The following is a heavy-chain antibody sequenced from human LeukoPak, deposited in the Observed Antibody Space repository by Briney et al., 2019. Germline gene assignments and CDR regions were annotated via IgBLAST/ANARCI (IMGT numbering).Heavy chain of an antibody. CDR1: GWSFSGYY. CDR3: ARSSSGWLPDY. V-gene: IGHV4-34*09. CDR2: INHSGST. Sequence: SETLSLTCAVYGWSFSGYYWSWIRQPPGKGLEWIGEINHSGSTYYNPSLKSRVTISVDTSKNQFSLKLSSVTAADTAVYYCARSSSGWLPDYWGQGTLVTVSS. D-gene: IGHD6-19*01. J-gene: IGHJ4*02.